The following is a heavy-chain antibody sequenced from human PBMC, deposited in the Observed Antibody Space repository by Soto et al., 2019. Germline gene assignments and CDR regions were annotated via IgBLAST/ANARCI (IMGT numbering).Heavy chain of an antibody. CDR1: GYTFTGYY. J-gene: IGHJ4*02. CDR2: INPNSGGT. Sequence: ASVKVSCKASGYTFTGYYMHWVRQAPGQGLEWMGWINPNSGGTNYAQKFQGRVTMTRHTSISTAYMELSRLRSDDTAVYYCARAKGGFGETSDYWGQGTLVTV. D-gene: IGHD3-10*01. CDR3: ARAKGGFGETSDY. V-gene: IGHV1-2*02.